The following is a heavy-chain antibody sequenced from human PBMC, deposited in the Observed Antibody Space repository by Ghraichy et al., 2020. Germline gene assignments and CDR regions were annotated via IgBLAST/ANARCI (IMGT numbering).Heavy chain of an antibody. V-gene: IGHV3-23*01. J-gene: IGHJ4*02. CDR2: NSGSDDRT. D-gene: IGHD5-12*01. Sequence: ETLSLTCAASGFTLSNYAMSWVRQAPGKGLQWVSANSGSDDRTFYADSVKGRFTISRDISKNTLYLQMNSLRVEDTAVYFCAKTQRVAAIDMFFDYWGQGTLVSVSS. CDR3: AKTQRVAAIDMFFDY. CDR1: GFTLSNYA.